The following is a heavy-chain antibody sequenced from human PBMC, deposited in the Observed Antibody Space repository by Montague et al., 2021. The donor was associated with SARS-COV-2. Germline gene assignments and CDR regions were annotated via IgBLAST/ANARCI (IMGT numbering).Heavy chain of an antibody. V-gene: IGHV4-34*01. D-gene: IGHD6-19*01. CDR3: ATQENPSGWIPGPFDF. Sequence: SETLSLTCAVYGGSFSGYYWSWIRQPPGKGLEWLGEITHSGSTNYNPSLKSRVTISVDTSKNQFSLKPTSVTAAGTAVYYCATQENPSGWIPGPFDFWGQGTLLSVSS. CDR1: GGSFSGYY. J-gene: IGHJ4*02. CDR2: ITHSGST.